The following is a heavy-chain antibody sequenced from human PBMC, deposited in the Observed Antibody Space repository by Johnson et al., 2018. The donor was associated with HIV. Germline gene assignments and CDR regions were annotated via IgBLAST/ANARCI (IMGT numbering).Heavy chain of an antibody. V-gene: IGHV3-30*04. CDR3: AREDSSGYFDGFDV. D-gene: IGHD3-22*01. CDR1: GFTFSSYA. J-gene: IGHJ3*01. Sequence: VQLVESGGGVVQPGGSLRLSCAASGFTFSSYAMHWVRQAPGKGLEWVAVISNDGSNKYYADSVKGRFTISRDNSKNTMYLQMNSLRAEDTAVYYCAREDSSGYFDGFDVWGQGTMVTVSS. CDR2: ISNDGSNK.